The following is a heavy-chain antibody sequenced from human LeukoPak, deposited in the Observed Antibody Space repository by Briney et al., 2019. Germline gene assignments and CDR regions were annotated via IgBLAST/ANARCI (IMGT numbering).Heavy chain of an antibody. D-gene: IGHD3-10*01. J-gene: IGHJ4*02. Sequence: SETLSLTCIVSGGSISSSSYYWVWIRQPPGKGLEWIGSIYYSGSTYYNPSLKSRVTISVDTSKNQFSLELTSVTAADTAVYYCARHSGSGSYHSPFGNWGQGTLVTVSS. CDR3: ARHSGSGSYHSPFGN. V-gene: IGHV4-39*01. CDR2: IYYSGST. CDR1: GGSISSSSYY.